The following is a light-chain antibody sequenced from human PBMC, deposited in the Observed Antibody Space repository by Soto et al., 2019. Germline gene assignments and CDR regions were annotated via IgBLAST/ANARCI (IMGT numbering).Light chain of an antibody. Sequence: QSALTQPASVSGSPGQSIAISCTGTSSDVGGYNSVSWCQQHPGKAPKLLIYDVSNRPSGVSNRFSGSKSGNTASLTISGLQAEDEADYYCSSYATGGSYVFGTGTKVTVL. CDR3: SSYATGGSYV. J-gene: IGLJ1*01. CDR1: SSDVGGYNS. CDR2: DVS. V-gene: IGLV2-14*01.